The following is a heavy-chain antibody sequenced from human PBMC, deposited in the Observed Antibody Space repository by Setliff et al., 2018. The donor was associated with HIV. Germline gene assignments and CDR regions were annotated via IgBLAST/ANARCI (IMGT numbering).Heavy chain of an antibody. V-gene: IGHV1-69*04. D-gene: IGHD3-22*01. CDR2: IIPIVTIA. Sequence: SVKVSCKASGYTFTSYYMHWVRQAPGQGLEWMGRIIPIVTIAHYAEQFVGRVTITADKSTSTTYVEVSSLRYEDTAVYYCARERPGDHYESTGYQLADWFDPWGQGTLVTVSS. CDR3: ARERPGDHYESTGYQLADWFDP. CDR1: GYTFTSYY. J-gene: IGHJ5*02.